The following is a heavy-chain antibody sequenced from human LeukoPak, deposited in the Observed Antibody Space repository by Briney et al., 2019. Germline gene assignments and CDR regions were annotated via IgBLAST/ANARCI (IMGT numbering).Heavy chain of an antibody. CDR3: ARGSGWYEAFDI. CDR1: GVSMSSYY. D-gene: IGHD6-19*01. Sequence: PSETLSLTCTVSGVSMSSYYWSWIRQVPGKGLEYVGYIFNSGSANYNPSLESRVTISVDTSKNQFSLKLSSVTAADTAVYYCARGSGWYEAFDIWGQGTMVTVSS. CDR2: IFNSGSA. J-gene: IGHJ3*02. V-gene: IGHV4-59*01.